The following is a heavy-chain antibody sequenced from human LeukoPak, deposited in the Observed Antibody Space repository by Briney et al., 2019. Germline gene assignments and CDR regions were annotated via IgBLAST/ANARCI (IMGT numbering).Heavy chain of an antibody. CDR1: GFTFSSYS. V-gene: IGHV3-21*01. CDR2: ISSSSSYI. D-gene: IGHD3-9*01. Sequence: GGSLRLSCVASGFTFSSYSMNWVRQAPGKGLEWVSSISSSSSYIYYADSVKGRFTISRDNAKNSLYLQMNSLRAEDTAVYYCATILTGYYLIDYWGQGTLVTVSS. CDR3: ATILTGYYLIDY. J-gene: IGHJ4*02.